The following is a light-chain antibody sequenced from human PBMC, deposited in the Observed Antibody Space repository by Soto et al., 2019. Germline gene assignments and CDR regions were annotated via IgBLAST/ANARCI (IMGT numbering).Light chain of an antibody. Sequence: DIELTQSPCTLSASGGERATISCRASQYISSSLAWYQQKPGQAPGLLIYGASTLASGIPSRFSGCGSGTEFTLTISSLQSDDFAIYYCQQYHTYPLTFGQGTHVDIK. CDR1: QYISSS. CDR2: GAS. V-gene: IGKV3-15*01. J-gene: IGKJ1*01. CDR3: QQYHTYPLT.